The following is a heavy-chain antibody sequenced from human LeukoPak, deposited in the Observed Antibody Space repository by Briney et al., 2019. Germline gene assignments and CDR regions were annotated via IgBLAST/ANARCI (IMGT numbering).Heavy chain of an antibody. J-gene: IGHJ6*02. Sequence: ASVKVSCKASGYTFTGYYMHWVRQAPGQGLEWMGWINPNSGGTNYAQKFQGRVTMTRDTSISTAYMELSRLRSDDTAVYYCARATPRFRSQLWLPMNGMDVWGQGTTVTVSS. CDR1: GYTFTGYY. CDR2: INPNSGGT. V-gene: IGHV1-2*02. D-gene: IGHD5-18*01. CDR3: ARATPRFRSQLWLPMNGMDV.